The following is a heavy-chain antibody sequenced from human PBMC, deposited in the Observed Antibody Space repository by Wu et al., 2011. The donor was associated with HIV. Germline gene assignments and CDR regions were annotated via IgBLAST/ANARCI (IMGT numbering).Heavy chain of an antibody. D-gene: IGHD4-11*01. V-gene: IGHV1-69*14. J-gene: IGHJ6*03. CDR2: IIPIFGTV. CDR1: GGTFSSYA. CDR3: ARGSTSRTYGTTPDYYYYYMDV. Sequence: QVQLVQSGAEVKKPGSSVKVSCKASGGTFSSYAISWVRQAPGQGLEWMGGIIPIFGTVNYAQKFQGRVTITADKSTSTAYMELSSLRSEDTAVYYCARGSTSRTYGTTPDYYYYYMDVWGKGPRSRLL.